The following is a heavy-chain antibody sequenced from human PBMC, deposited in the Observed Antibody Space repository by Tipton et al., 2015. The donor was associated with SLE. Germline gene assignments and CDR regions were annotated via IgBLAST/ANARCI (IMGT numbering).Heavy chain of an antibody. CDR3: ARDIDAADDAFDI. J-gene: IGHJ3*02. CDR1: GFTVSSNY. V-gene: IGHV3-53*01. D-gene: IGHD6-25*01. CDR2: IYSGGST. Sequence: GSLRLSCAASGFTVSSNYMSWVRQAPGKGLEWVSVIYSGGSTYYADSVKGRFTISRDNSKNTLYLQMNSLRAEDTAVYYCARDIDAADDAFDIWGQGTMVTASS.